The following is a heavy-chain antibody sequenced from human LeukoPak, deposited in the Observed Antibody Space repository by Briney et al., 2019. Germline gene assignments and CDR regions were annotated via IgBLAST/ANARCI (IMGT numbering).Heavy chain of an antibody. CDR3: AKTARGYSYD. Sequence: GGSLRLSCAASGFTFNNYAMSWVRQAPGKGLEWVSHASGSGASTYYADSVKGRFTISRDSSKNTLYLQMNSLRAEDTAVYYCAKTARGYSYDWGQGTLVTVSS. CDR2: ASGSGAST. D-gene: IGHD5-18*01. J-gene: IGHJ4*02. CDR1: GFTFNNYA. V-gene: IGHV3-23*01.